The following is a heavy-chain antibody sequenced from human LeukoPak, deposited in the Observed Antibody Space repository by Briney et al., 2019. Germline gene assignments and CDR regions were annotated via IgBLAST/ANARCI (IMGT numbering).Heavy chain of an antibody. V-gene: IGHV4-61*05. J-gene: IGHJ4*02. CDR1: GGSISSSSYY. D-gene: IGHD2-8*01. Sequence: SETLSLTCTVSGGSISSSSYYWGWIRQPPGKGLEWIGYIYYSGSTNYNPSLKSRVTISVDTSKNQFSLKLSSVTAADTAVYYCATYPHGCTNGVCQEWGQGTLVTVSS. CDR3: ATYPHGCTNGVCQE. CDR2: IYYSGST.